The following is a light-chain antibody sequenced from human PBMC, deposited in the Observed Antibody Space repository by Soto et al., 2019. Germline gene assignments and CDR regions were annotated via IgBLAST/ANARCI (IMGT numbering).Light chain of an antibody. CDR2: EVS. V-gene: IGLV2-23*02. CDR1: SSDVGIHNL. CDR3: CSYGGSRAV. J-gene: IGLJ7*01. Sequence: QSALTQPASVSGSPGQSITISCTGTSSDVGIHNLVSWYQQHPGQAPKLMIYEVSKRPLGVYARFSASKSGNTASLTISGLQAEDEADYYCCSYGGSRAVFGGGTQLTVL.